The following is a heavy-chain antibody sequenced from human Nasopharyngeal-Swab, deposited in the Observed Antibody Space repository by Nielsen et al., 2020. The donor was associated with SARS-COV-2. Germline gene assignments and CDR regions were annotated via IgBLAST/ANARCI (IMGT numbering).Heavy chain of an antibody. J-gene: IGHJ4*02. V-gene: IGHV3-23*01. CDR1: GFTFNNYA. Sequence: GESLKISCAASGFTFNNYAMTWVRQAPGKGLEWVSTIGGSGGSTYYADSVKGRFTISRDNSKNTLYLQMNILRAEDTALYYCAKNFYGSESYLVSWGQGTLVTVSS. D-gene: IGHD3-10*01. CDR3: AKNFYGSESYLVS. CDR2: IGGSGGST.